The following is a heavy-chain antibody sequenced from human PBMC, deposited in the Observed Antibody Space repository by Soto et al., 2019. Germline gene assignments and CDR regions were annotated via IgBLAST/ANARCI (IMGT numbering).Heavy chain of an antibody. V-gene: IGHV4-59*13. CDR3: ARANWYFDY. Sequence: XXTLSLPCAVYGGSFSGYYWRWIRQPPGKGLEWIGYIDYTGATNYSPSLASRVTISVDTSKNQFSLKMTSLTAADTAIYYCARANWYFDYWGQGTLVTVSS. D-gene: IGHD7-27*01. CDR1: GGSFSGYY. CDR2: IDYTGAT. J-gene: IGHJ4*02.